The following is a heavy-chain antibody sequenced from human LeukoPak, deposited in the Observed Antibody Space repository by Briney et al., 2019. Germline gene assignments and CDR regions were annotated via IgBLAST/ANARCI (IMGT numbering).Heavy chain of an antibody. D-gene: IGHD2-2*01. Sequence: PSETLSLTCTVSGGSISSSSYYWGWIRQPPGKGLEWIGSIYYSGSTYYNPSLKSRVTISVDTSKNQLSLKLSSVTAADTAVYYCARTVPAAISHWGQGTLVTVSS. V-gene: IGHV4-39*07. J-gene: IGHJ4*02. CDR3: ARTVPAAISH. CDR1: GGSISSSSYY. CDR2: IYYSGST.